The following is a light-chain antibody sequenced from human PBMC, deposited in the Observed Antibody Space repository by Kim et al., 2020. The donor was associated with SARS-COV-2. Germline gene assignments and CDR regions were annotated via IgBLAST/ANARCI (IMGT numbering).Light chain of an antibody. Sequence: QSVLTQPPSVSAAPGQEVTISCSGCDSNIATNYVSWYRRFPGAAPKVVIYDNNKRPSGIPDRFSGSKSGPSATLGISGLQPGDEADYFCGTWDNRLSAVVFGGGTQLTVL. V-gene: IGLV1-51*01. CDR1: DSNIATNY. CDR2: DNN. J-gene: IGLJ2*01. CDR3: GTWDNRLSAVV.